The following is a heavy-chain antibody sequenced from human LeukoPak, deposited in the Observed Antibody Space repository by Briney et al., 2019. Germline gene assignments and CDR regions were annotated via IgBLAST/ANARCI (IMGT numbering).Heavy chain of an antibody. J-gene: IGHJ1*01. CDR2: IKRETDGGTI. V-gene: IGHV3-15*01. D-gene: IGHD3-22*01. CDR1: GFTLNNAW. CDR3: TTDRYYDNSELQFQH. Sequence: KAGGSLRLSCAASGFTLNNAWMSWVRQAPGKGLEWLGRIKRETDGGTIDYAAPVKGRFTISRDDSRNTLYLQMDSLEIEDTAVYYCTTDRYYDNSELQFQHWGQGTLVTVSS.